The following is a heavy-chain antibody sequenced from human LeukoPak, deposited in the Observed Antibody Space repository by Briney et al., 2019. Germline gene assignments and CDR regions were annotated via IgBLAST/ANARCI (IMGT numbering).Heavy chain of an antibody. CDR2: ISYDGSNK. J-gene: IGHJ6*02. CDR3: AREKDYGDYSPDYYYGMDV. V-gene: IGHV3-30*04. CDR1: GFTFSSYA. D-gene: IGHD4-17*01. Sequence: GGSLRLSCAASGFTFSSYAMHWVRQAPGKGLERVAVISYDGSNKYYADSVKGRFTISRDNSKSTLYLQMNSLRAEDTAVYYCAREKDYGDYSPDYYYGMDVWGQGTTVTVSS.